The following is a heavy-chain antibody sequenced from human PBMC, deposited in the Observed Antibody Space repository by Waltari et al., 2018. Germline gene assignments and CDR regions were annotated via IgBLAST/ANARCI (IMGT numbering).Heavy chain of an antibody. J-gene: IGHJ4*02. CDR3: ARDDDFWSGVH. Sequence: QVQLVQSGAEVKKPGASVKVSCKASGYTFTGYYMPWVRQAPGQGLEWMGWINPNSGGTNYAQKCQGRVTMTRDTSISTAYMVLSRLRSDDTAVYYCARDDDFWSGVHWGQGTLVTVSS. CDR2: INPNSGGT. D-gene: IGHD3-3*01. V-gene: IGHV1-2*02. CDR1: GYTFTGYY.